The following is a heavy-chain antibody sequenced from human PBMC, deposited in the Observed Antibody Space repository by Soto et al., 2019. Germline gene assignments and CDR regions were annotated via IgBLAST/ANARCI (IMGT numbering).Heavy chain of an antibody. D-gene: IGHD3-3*01. J-gene: IGHJ6*02. Sequence: GGSLRLSCAASGFTFSSYGMHWVRQAPGKGLEWVAVISYDGSNKYYADSVKGRSTISRDNSKNTLYLQMNSLRAEDTAVYYCAKDSFGKDFWSGGMDAWGQGTTVTVSS. V-gene: IGHV3-30*18. CDR2: ISYDGSNK. CDR1: GFTFSSYG. CDR3: AKDSFGKDFWSGGMDA.